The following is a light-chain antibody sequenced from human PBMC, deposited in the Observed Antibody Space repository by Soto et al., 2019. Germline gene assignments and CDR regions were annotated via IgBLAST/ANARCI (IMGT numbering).Light chain of an antibody. J-gene: IGLJ2*01. CDR1: SSNIGSNY. CDR3: GGWDDSLSGPV. CDR2: RNN. V-gene: IGLV1-47*01. Sequence: QSALTQPPSASGTPGQRVNISCSGSSSNIGSNYVYWYRQFPGTAPKLLIQRNNPRPSGVPARFSGSKSGTSASLAISGLRSEDEADYYCGGWDDSLSGPVFGGGTKVTVL.